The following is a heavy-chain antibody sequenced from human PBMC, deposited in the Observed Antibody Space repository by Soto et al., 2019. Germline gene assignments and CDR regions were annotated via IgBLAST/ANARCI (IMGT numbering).Heavy chain of an antibody. D-gene: IGHD3-3*01. V-gene: IGHV3-53*01. J-gene: IGHJ4*02. Sequence: GGSLRLSCAASGFTVSSNYMSWVRQAPGKGLEWVSVIYSGGSTYYADSVKGRFTISRDNSKNTLYLQMNSLRAEDTAVYYCARSSTYYDFWSGYSRFDYWGQGTLVTVSS. CDR1: GFTVSSNY. CDR3: ARSSTYYDFWSGYSRFDY. CDR2: IYSGGST.